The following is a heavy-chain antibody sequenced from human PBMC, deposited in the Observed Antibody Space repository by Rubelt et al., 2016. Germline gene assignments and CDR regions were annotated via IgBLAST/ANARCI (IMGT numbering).Heavy chain of an antibody. Sequence: EVQLVESGGGLVQPGGSLRLSCTASGFTFSTHWMHWVRQAPGKGLVWVSRMNGDGSSTRYADSVKGRFTISRDNSKNTLYLQRNSLRAEDTAIYYCAKWLEWAYGMDVWGQGTTVTVSS. J-gene: IGHJ6*02. V-gene: IGHV3-74*01. CDR2: MNGDGSST. CDR3: AKWLEWAYGMDV. CDR1: GFTFSTHW. D-gene: IGHD3-3*01.